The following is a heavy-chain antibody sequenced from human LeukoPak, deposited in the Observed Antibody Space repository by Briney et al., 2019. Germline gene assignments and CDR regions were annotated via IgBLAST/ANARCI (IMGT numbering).Heavy chain of an antibody. CDR2: IYYSGST. CDR1: GGSISSGGYY. CDR3: ARDRQLVRSGFDY. D-gene: IGHD6-13*01. V-gene: IGHV4-61*08. Sequence: SETLSLTCTVSGGSISSGGYYWSWIRQPPGKGLEWIGYIYYSGSTNYNPSLKSRVTISVDTSKNQFSLKLSSVTAADTAVYYCARDRQLVRSGFDYWGQGTLVTVSS. J-gene: IGHJ4*02.